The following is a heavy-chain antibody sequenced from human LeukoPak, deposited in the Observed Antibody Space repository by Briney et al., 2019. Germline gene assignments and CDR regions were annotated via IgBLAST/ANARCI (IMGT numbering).Heavy chain of an antibody. D-gene: IGHD3-10*01. CDR3: ARDQYYYGSGSYYLDY. CDR2: LYHSGST. CDR1: GYSISSGYY. V-gene: IGHV4-38-2*02. Sequence: PSETLSLTCTVSGYSISSGYYWGWIRQPPGKGLEWIGSLYHSGSTYYNPSLKSRVTISIDTSKNQFSLKLSSVTAADTAVYYCARDQYYYGSGSYYLDYWGQGTLVTVSS. J-gene: IGHJ4*02.